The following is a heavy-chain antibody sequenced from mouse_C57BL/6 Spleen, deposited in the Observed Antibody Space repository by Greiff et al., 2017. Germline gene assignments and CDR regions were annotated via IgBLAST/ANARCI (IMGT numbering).Heavy chain of an antibody. Sequence: EVKLEESGGGLVKPGGSLKLSCAASGFTFSDYGMHWVRQAPEKGLEWVAYISSGSSTIYYADTVKGRFTISRDNAKNTLFLQMTSLRSEDTAMYYCARGSNYVGAMDYWGQGTSVTVSS. J-gene: IGHJ4*01. CDR3: ARGSNYVGAMDY. CDR2: ISSGSSTI. CDR1: GFTFSDYG. D-gene: IGHD2-5*01. V-gene: IGHV5-17*01.